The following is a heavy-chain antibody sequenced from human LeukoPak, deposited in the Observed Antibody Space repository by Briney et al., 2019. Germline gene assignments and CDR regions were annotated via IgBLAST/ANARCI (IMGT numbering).Heavy chain of an antibody. J-gene: IGHJ4*02. CDR3: ARVTTGGYYNY. CDR2: IYTSGST. D-gene: IGHD3-22*01. V-gene: IGHV4-61*02. Sequence: SETLSLTCTVSGDSLSSGSYYCSWIRQPAGKGLQWIGRIYTSGSTNYNPSLKSRVTISLDTSENHFSLKLSSVTAADTAVYYCARVTTGGYYNYWGQGTLVTVSS. CDR1: GDSLSSGSYY.